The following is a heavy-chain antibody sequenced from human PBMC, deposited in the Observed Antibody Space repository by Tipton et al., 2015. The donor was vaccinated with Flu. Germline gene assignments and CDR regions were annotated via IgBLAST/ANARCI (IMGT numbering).Heavy chain of an antibody. Sequence: TLSLTFTVSGGSISSGGYYWSWIRQHPGKGLEWIGYIYYSGSTYYNPSLKSLVTISVDTSKNQFSLKLSSVTAADTAVYYCARAKQPRWSAFDIWGQGTMVTVSS. V-gene: IGHV4-31*01. CDR1: GGSISSGGYY. J-gene: IGHJ3*02. CDR3: ARAKQPRWSAFDI. CDR2: IYYSGST. D-gene: IGHD6-13*01.